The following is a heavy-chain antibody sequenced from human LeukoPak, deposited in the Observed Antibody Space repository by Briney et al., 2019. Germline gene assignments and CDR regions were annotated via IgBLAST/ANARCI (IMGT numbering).Heavy chain of an antibody. CDR3: AKDLHPARLGSGWSGFDY. V-gene: IGHV3-30*18. CDR1: GFTFSSYG. CDR2: ISYDGSNK. Sequence: GGSLRLSCAASGFTFSSYGMHWVRQAPGKGLEWVAVISYDGSNKYYADSVKGRFTISRDNSKNTLYLQMNSQRAEDTAVYYCAKDLHPARLGSGWSGFDYWGQGTLVTVSS. D-gene: IGHD6-19*01. J-gene: IGHJ4*02.